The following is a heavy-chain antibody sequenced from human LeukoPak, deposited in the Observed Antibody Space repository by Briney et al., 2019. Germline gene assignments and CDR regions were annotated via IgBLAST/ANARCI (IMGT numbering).Heavy chain of an antibody. J-gene: IGHJ6*03. CDR1: GYTFTSYD. Sequence: ASVKVSCKASGYTFTSYDINWVRQATGQGLEWMGWMNPNSGNTGYAQKFQGRVTITRNTSISTAYMELSSLRFEDTAVYYCARCNYDSSGYYYEAYYYYYYYMDVWGKGTTVTVSS. CDR3: ARCNYDSSGYYYEAYYYYYYYMDV. V-gene: IGHV1-8*03. D-gene: IGHD3-22*01. CDR2: MNPNSGNT.